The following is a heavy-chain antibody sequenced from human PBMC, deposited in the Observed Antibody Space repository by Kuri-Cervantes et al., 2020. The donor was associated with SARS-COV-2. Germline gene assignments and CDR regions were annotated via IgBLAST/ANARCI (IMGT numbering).Heavy chain of an antibody. J-gene: IGHJ4*02. CDR1: GGSVSSGRHY. V-gene: IGHV4-61*01. Sequence: SETLSLTCIVSGGSVSSGRHYWSWIPQPPGKGLEWIGYIYYSGSTKYNPSLKSRVTMSVDTSKNQFSLKLNSVTPADTAVYYCARTLDYYGSGTYCFDYWGQGTLVTVSS. D-gene: IGHD3-10*01. CDR3: ARTLDYYGSGTYCFDY. CDR2: IYYSGST.